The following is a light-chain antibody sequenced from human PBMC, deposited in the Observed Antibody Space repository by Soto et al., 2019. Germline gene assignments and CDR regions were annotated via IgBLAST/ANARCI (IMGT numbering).Light chain of an antibody. CDR3: LQYSNGPRT. CDR1: QSVGSS. V-gene: IGKV3-15*01. J-gene: IGKJ1*01. Sequence: ETALTQSPATLSVSPGEGATLSCRASQSVGSSLAWYQHKPGQAPRLLIYGATTRATGIPARFSGSGYGAEFTLTINSLQSEDFALYYCLQYSNGPRTFGQGTKVDIK. CDR2: GAT.